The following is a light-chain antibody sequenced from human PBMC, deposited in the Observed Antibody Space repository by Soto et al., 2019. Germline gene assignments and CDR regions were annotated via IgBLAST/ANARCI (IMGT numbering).Light chain of an antibody. V-gene: IGLV2-23*01. Sequence: QSALTQPASVSGSPGQSITISCTGTSSDVGSYNLVSWYQQHPGKAPKLMIDEGSTRPSGVSNRFSGSKSGNTASLTSSGLQAEDEADYYCCAYAGSSTPVVFGGGTKLTVL. J-gene: IGLJ2*01. CDR2: EGS. CDR3: CAYAGSSTPVV. CDR1: SSDVGSYNL.